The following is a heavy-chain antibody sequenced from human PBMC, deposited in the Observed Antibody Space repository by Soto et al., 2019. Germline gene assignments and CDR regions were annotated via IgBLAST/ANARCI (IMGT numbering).Heavy chain of an antibody. CDR2: ISYDGSNK. Sequence: GGSLRLSCAASGFTFSSYGMHWVRQAPGKGLEWVAVISYDGSNKYYADSVKGRFTISRDNSKNTLYLQMNSLRAEDTAVYYCAKGPSSAAAGTSIFDYWGQGTLVTVSS. V-gene: IGHV3-30*18. J-gene: IGHJ4*02. D-gene: IGHD6-13*01. CDR3: AKGPSSAAAGTSIFDY. CDR1: GFTFSSYG.